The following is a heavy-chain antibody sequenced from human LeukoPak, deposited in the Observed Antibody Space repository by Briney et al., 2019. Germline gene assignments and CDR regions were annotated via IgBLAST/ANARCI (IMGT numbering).Heavy chain of an antibody. V-gene: IGHV4-4*07. CDR1: GSSISNYY. D-gene: IGHD6-19*01. J-gene: IGHJ4*02. CDR2: IYTSGGT. CDR3: ARAAEYSSGWCLFDY. Sequence: SETLSLTCTVSGSSISNYYWTWIRQPAGKGLEWIGRIYTSGGTNYNPSLKTRVTMSVDTSKNQVSLKLSSVTAADTAMYYCARAAEYSSGWCLFDYWGQGILVTVSA.